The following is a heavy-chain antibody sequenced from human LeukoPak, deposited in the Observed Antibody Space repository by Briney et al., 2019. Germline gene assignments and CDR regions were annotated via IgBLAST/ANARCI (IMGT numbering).Heavy chain of an antibody. CDR1: GYTFTSYG. CDR3: ARLPQYDYVWGSYRPIADY. D-gene: IGHD3-16*02. CDR2: ISAYNGNT. Sequence: ASVKVSCKASGYTFTSYGISWVRQAPGQGLEWMGWISAYNGNTDYAQKLQGRVTMTTDTSTSTAYMELRSLRSDDTAVYYCARLPQYDYVWGSYRPIADYWGQGTLVTVSS. J-gene: IGHJ4*02. V-gene: IGHV1-18*01.